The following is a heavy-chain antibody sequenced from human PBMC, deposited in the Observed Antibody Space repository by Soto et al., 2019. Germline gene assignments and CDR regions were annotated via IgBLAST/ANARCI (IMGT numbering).Heavy chain of an antibody. Sequence: EVQLVESWGGLVQPGGSLRLSCAASGFTFSSYWMSWVRQAPGKGLEWVANIKQYGSAKYYVDSVKGRFTISRDNAKNTLDLQMNSLRAEDTAVYYCARKSEGYYYYYYMDVLGKGTTVTVSS. CDR1: GFTFSSYW. CDR3: ARKSEGYYYYYYMDV. CDR2: IKQYGSAK. J-gene: IGHJ6*03. V-gene: IGHV3-7*01.